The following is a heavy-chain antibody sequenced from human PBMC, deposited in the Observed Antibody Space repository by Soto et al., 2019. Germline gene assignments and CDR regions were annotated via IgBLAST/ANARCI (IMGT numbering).Heavy chain of an antibody. CDR3: TRDTYDFWSGLEAFDI. V-gene: IGHV3-49*03. J-gene: IGHJ3*02. CDR2: IRSKAYGGTT. Sequence: PGGSLRLSCTASGFTFGDYAMSWFRQAPGKGLEWVGFIRSKAYGGTTEYAASVKGRFTISRDDSKSIAYLQMNSLKTEDTAVYYCTRDTYDFWSGLEAFDIWGQGKMVTVSS. D-gene: IGHD3-3*01. CDR1: GFTFGDYA.